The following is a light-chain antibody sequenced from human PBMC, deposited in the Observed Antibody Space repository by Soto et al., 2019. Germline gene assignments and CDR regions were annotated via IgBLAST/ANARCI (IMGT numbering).Light chain of an antibody. V-gene: IGKV1-39*01. CDR2: AAS. CDR3: QQHYNTPRFT. CDR1: QSITRY. Sequence: DIQMTQSPSSLSASVGDRVTITCRASQSITRYLNWYQQKPGKAPKLLIYAASTLQTGVPSRISGSGSGTDFTLTISSLQPEDFATYYCQQHYNTPRFTFGPGTKVDIK. J-gene: IGKJ3*01.